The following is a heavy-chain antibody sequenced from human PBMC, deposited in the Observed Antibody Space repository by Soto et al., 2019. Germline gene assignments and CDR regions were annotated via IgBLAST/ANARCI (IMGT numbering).Heavy chain of an antibody. Sequence: ASVKVSCKASGYTFTGYYMHWVRQAPGQGLEWMGWINPNSGGTNYAQKFQGRVTMTRDTSISTAYMELSRLRSDDTAVYYCARVLGRLWSGLVLGYWGQGTLVTVSS. J-gene: IGHJ4*02. V-gene: IGHV1-2*02. CDR3: ARVLGRLWSGLVLGY. D-gene: IGHD3-3*01. CDR1: GYTFTGYY. CDR2: INPNSGGT.